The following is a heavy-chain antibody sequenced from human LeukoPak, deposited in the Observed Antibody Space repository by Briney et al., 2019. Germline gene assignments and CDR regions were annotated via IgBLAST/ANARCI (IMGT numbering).Heavy chain of an antibody. CDR1: GFTFSNYS. J-gene: IGHJ4*02. Sequence: GGSLRLSCAASGFTFSNYSMSWVRQAPGKGLEWVSVIYSGGSTYYADSVKGRFTISRDNSKNTLYLQMNSLRAEDTAVYYCASAHFLEWLFHWGQGTLVTVSS. D-gene: IGHD3-3*01. CDR2: IYSGGST. V-gene: IGHV3-53*01. CDR3: ASAHFLEWLFH.